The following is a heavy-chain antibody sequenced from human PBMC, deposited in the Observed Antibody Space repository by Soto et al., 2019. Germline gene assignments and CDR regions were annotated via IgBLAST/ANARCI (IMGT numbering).Heavy chain of an antibody. CDR1: CGSIRSSSYY. D-gene: IGHD5-18*01. Sequence: SETLSLSCTVSCGSIRSSSYYWGWIRQPPGKGLEWIGSIYYSGSTYYNPSLKSRVTISVDTSKNQFSLKLSSVTAADTAVYYCACIFSGGYGYGFYYYGMDVWGQGTTVT. CDR2: IYYSGST. V-gene: IGHV4-39*01. J-gene: IGHJ6*02. CDR3: ACIFSGGYGYGFYYYGMDV.